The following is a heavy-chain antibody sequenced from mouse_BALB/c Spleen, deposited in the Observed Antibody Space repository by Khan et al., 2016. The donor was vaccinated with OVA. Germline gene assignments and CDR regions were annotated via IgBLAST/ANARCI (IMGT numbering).Heavy chain of an antibody. CDR1: GYIFTSYC. D-gene: IGHD1-1*01. CDR3: GREEALYYFDY. Sequence: QVQLKQSGAELVRPGASVKLSCKTSGYIFTSYCIHWVKQRSGQGLEWIARIYPETDNTYYNEKLKDKATLTADTSSSTAYMQLSSLKSEDSAVYFCGREEALYYFDYWGQGTTLTVSS. CDR2: IYPETDNT. V-gene: IGHV1-76*01. J-gene: IGHJ2*01.